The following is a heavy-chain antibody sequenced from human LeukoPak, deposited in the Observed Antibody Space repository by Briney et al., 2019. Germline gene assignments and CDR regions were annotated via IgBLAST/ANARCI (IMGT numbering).Heavy chain of an antibody. V-gene: IGHV3-21*01. CDR3: ARGGGTIFGVVTPIDY. D-gene: IGHD3-3*01. CDR1: GFTFSSYS. J-gene: IGHJ4*02. CDR2: ISSSSSYI. Sequence: GGSLRLSCAASGFTFSSYSMNWVRQAPGKGLEWVSSISSSSSYIYYADSVKGRFTISRDNAKNSLYLQMNSLRAEDTAVYYCARGGGTIFGVVTPIDYWGQGTLVTVSS.